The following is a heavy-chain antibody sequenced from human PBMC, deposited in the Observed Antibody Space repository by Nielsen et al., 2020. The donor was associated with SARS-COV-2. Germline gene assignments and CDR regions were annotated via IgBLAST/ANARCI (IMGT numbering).Heavy chain of an antibody. CDR2: ISYDGRSE. Sequence: GESLKISCVASGFTFGRYCMSWVRQAPGKGLEWMAVISYDGRSEHYADAVKGRFTISRDNSKNTLYLQMNRLRPDDTAVYYCARDRSGTYLGYFDYWGQGTLVTVSS. V-gene: IGHV3-30*03. CDR3: ARDRSGTYLGYFDY. D-gene: IGHD1-26*01. CDR1: GFTFGRYC. J-gene: IGHJ4*02.